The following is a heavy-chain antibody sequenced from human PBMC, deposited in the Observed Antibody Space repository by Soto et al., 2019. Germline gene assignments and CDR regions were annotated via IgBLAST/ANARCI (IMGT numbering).Heavy chain of an antibody. J-gene: IGHJ4*02. CDR1: ADSLRSGGHK. D-gene: IGHD3-9*01. V-gene: IGHV4-31*03. CDR3: ARVDHRGYFAILTDY. CDR2: IYDIVRT. Sequence: TLSLPCTVSADSLRSGGHKWRWIRQHPGTGLEWVGHIYDIVRTYYSPALRSRVTISADMSKNQFSLNLRSVTAADTAVYYCARVDHRGYFAILTDYWGQVTLVTVSS.